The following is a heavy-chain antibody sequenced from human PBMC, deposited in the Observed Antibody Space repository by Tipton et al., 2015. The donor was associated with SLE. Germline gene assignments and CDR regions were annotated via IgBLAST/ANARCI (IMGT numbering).Heavy chain of an antibody. D-gene: IGHD3-22*01. CDR3: ARGVTMIENWFDP. V-gene: IGHV4-4*02. CDR2: IYYSGST. CDR1: GGSISSSNW. J-gene: IGHJ5*02. Sequence: GSLRLSCAVSGGSISSSNWWSWVRQPPGKGLEWIGYIYYSGSTYYNPSLKSRVTISVDTSKNQFSLKLSSVTAADTVVYYCARGVTMIENWFDPWGQGTLVTVSS.